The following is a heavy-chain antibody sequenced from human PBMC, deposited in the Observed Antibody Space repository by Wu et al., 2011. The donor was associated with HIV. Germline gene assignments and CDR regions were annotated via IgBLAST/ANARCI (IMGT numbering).Heavy chain of an antibody. CDR3: AVFFDAGVGIQFDP. CDR2: FDLEDDER. J-gene: IGHJ5*02. D-gene: IGHD2-8*01. CDR1: GHTLTELS. Sequence: QVQLVQSGAEVKKPGAVSEGRLQVSGHTLTELSMHWVRQAPGKGLEWMGGFDLEDDERIYAQKFQGRLTLTEDTSTDTAYMYLTSLRSEDTAIYYCAVFFDAGVGIQFDPWGQGTLVTVSS. V-gene: IGHV1-24*01.